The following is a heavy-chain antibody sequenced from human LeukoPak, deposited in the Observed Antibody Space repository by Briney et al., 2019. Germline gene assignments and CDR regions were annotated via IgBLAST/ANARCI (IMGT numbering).Heavy chain of an antibody. CDR2: INPNSGGT. J-gene: IGHJ3*02. CDR1: GYTFTGYY. CDR3: ARTISRDAFDI. D-gene: IGHD3-3*02. V-gene: IGHV1-2*06. Sequence: ASVKVSCKASGYTFTGYYMHWVRQAPGQGLEWMGRINPNSGGTNYAQKFQGRVAMTRDTSISTAYMELSRLRSDDTAVYYCARTISRDAFDIWGQGTMVTVSS.